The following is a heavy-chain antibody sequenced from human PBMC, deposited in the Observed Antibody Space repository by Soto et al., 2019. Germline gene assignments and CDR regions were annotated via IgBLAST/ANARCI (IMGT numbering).Heavy chain of an antibody. CDR2: IYYSGST. Sequence: SETLSLTCTVSGGSISSYYWSWIRQPPGKGLEWIGYIYYSGSTNYNPSLKSRVTISVDTSKNQFSLKLSSVTAADTAVYYCARRGNSSWPNYFDYWGQGTLVTVSS. CDR1: GGSISSYY. J-gene: IGHJ4*02. V-gene: IGHV4-59*08. D-gene: IGHD6-13*01. CDR3: ARRGNSSWPNYFDY.